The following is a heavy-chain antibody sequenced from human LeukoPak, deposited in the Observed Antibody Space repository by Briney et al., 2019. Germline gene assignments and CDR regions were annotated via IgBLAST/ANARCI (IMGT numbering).Heavy chain of an antibody. CDR2: INHSGST. V-gene: IGHV4-34*01. Sequence: SETLSLTCAVYGGSFSGYYWSWIRQPPGKGLEWIGEINHSGSTNYNPSLKSRVTISVDTSKNQFSLKLSSVTAAVTAVYYCARGPRYYYGSGSHRGPPFDYWGQGTLVTVSS. J-gene: IGHJ4*02. D-gene: IGHD3-10*01. CDR3: ARGPRYYYGSGSHRGPPFDY. CDR1: GGSFSGYY.